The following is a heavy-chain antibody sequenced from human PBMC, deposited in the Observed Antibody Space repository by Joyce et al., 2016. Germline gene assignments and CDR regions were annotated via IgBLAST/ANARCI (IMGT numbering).Heavy chain of an antibody. D-gene: IGHD6-25*01. J-gene: IGHJ4*02. V-gene: IGHV3-30*18. CDR3: AKILTATYSSGWFLDY. CDR1: GLTLSNYG. CDR2: ISYDGIYK. Sequence: QVQLVESGGGVVQPGRSLRLSCAASGLTLSNYGVHGVRQAPGKGLEWVEVISYDGIYKYYADSVKGRFTISRDNSKNTVFLEMNSLRTEDTAVYYCAKILTATYSSGWFLDYWGQGTLVTVSS.